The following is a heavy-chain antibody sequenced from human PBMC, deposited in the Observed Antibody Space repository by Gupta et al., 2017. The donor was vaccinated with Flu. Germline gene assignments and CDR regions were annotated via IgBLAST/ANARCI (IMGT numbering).Heavy chain of an antibody. CDR1: GGSISSYY. CDR3: ARHQRGAGIAAAGYYFDY. CDR2: IYYSGST. J-gene: IGHJ4*02. D-gene: IGHD6-13*01. Sequence: QVQLQESGPGLVKPSETLSLTCTVSGGSISSYYWSWIRQPPGKGLEWIGYIYYSGSTNYNPSLKSRVTISVDTSKNQFSLKLSSVTAADTAVYYCARHQRGAGIAAAGYYFDYWGQGTLVTVSS. V-gene: IGHV4-59*08.